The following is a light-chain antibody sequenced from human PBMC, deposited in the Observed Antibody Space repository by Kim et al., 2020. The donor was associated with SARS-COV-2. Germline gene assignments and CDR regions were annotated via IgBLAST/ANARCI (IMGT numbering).Light chain of an antibody. Sequence: VALGQKVRITCQGDSLRSYYASWYQQKPGQAPVLVIYGKNNRPSGIPDRFSGSSSGNTASLTITGAQAEDEADYYCNSRDSSGNYVFGTETKVTVL. CDR1: SLRSYY. J-gene: IGLJ1*01. V-gene: IGLV3-19*01. CDR2: GKN. CDR3: NSRDSSGNYV.